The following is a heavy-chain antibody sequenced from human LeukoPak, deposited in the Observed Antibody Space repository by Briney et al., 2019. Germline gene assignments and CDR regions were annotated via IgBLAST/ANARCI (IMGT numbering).Heavy chain of an antibody. V-gene: IGHV3-64*01. J-gene: IGHJ4*02. CDR3: AKGGRYVREFIDY. CDR2: ISSNGGST. Sequence: GGSLRLSCAASGFTFSSYAMHWVRQAPGKGLEYVSAISSNGGSTYYANSVKGRFTMSRDNAKKSLYLQMNSLRAEDTALYYCAKGGRYVREFIDYWGQGTLVTVSS. D-gene: IGHD3-16*01. CDR1: GFTFSSYA.